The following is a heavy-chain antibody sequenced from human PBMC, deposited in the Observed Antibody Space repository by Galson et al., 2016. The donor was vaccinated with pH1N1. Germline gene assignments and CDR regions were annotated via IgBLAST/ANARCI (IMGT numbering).Heavy chain of an antibody. D-gene: IGHD2-15*01. V-gene: IGHV2-70*04. CDR3: GSNPAFVGGAIDV. J-gene: IGHJ3*01. CDR2: IEWDDDK. Sequence: PALVIPTQTLTLTCTFSGFSLTTSGMRVSWIRQPPGKSLEWLARIEWDDDKFYSTSLKTRLTISKDTPKNQVVLTMTNMDPVDTATYYCGSNPAFVGGAIDVWGQGTMVTVSS. CDR1: GFSLTTSGMR.